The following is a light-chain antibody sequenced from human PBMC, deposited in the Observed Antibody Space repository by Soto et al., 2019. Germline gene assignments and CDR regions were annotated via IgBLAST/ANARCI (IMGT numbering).Light chain of an antibody. CDR3: QQYNLWPYT. CDR1: KSFDSN. Sequence: DMVMTQSPATLSVSPGGNATLSCRASKSFDSNLAWYQQKPGQPPRLLIYLASKRATGIPARFRGSGSGTDFALTISGLQSEGSAVYYCQQYNLWPYTFGQGTKVEIK. J-gene: IGKJ2*01. V-gene: IGKV3D-15*01. CDR2: LAS.